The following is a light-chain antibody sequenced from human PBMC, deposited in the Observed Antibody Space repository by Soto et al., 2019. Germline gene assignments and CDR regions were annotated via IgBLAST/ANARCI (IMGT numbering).Light chain of an antibody. Sequence: QSVLTQPPSVSAAPGQNVTISCSGNSSNIVNNFVSWYQHLPGTAPKLLIYDNDKRPSVIPDRFSGFKSGTSATLGITGLQTGDEADYYCATWDSSLRAGVFGGGTKVTVL. V-gene: IGLV1-51*01. CDR2: DND. J-gene: IGLJ3*02. CDR3: ATWDSSLRAGV. CDR1: SSNIVNNF.